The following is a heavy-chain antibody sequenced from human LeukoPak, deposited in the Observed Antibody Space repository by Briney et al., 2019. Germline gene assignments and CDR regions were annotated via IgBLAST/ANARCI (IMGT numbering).Heavy chain of an antibody. J-gene: IGHJ4*02. D-gene: IGHD6-13*01. V-gene: IGHV1-69*06. CDR2: IIPIFGTA. CDR1: GGTFSSYA. CDR3: ARDRRLHSSSWYLFGLDY. Sequence: GASVKVSCKASGGTFSSYAISWVRQAPGQGLEWMGGIIPIFGTANYAQKFQGRVTITADKSTSTAYMELRSLRSDDTAVYYCARDRRLHSSSWYLFGLDYWGQGTLVTVSS.